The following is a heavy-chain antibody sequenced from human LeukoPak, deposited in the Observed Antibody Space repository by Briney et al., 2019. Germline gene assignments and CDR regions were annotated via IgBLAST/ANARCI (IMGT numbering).Heavy chain of an antibody. D-gene: IGHD2-15*01. CDR1: GGSSSGYY. CDR2: INHSGST. Sequence: SETLSLTCAVYGGSSSGYYWSRIRQPPGKGLEWIGEINHSGSTNYNPSLKSRVTISVDTSKNQFSLKLSSVTAADTAVYYCARVRSGVAGTVGVSSPRNWFDPWGQGTLVTVSS. J-gene: IGHJ5*02. CDR3: ARVRSGVAGTVGVSSPRNWFDP. V-gene: IGHV4-34*01.